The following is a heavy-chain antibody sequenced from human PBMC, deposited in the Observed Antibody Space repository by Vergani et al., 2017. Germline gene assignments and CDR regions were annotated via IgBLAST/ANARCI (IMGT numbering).Heavy chain of an antibody. CDR1: GYTFTSYY. CDR3: ASLDIAAAGYYYGMDV. D-gene: IGHD6-13*01. CDR2: INPSGGST. V-gene: IGHV1-46*01. Sequence: QVQLVQSGAEVKKPGASVKVSCKASGYTFTSYYMHWVRQAPGQGLEWMGIINPSGGSTSYAQKFQGRVTMTRDTSTSTVYMELSRLRSDDTAVYYCASLDIAAAGYYYGMDVWGQGTTVTVSS. J-gene: IGHJ6*02.